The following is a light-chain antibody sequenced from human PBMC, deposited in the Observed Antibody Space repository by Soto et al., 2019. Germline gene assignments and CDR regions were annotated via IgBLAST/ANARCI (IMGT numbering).Light chain of an antibody. CDR2: GVS. CDR3: HQYANSPFT. CDR1: QSLNSIS. Sequence: EVVLTQSPGTLSLSPGERATLSCRASQSLNSISLAWFQQKPGQAPRLLIFGVSSRATAIPDRFSGSGSGTDFTLTISRLEPEDSAVYYCHQYANSPFTFGPGTKLDIK. V-gene: IGKV3-20*01. J-gene: IGKJ3*01.